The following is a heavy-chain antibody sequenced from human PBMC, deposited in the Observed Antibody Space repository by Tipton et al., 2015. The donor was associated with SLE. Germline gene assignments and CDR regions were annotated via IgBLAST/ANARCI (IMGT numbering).Heavy chain of an antibody. Sequence: TLSLTCTVSGGSISSHYWSWIRQPPGKGLEWIGYIYYSGSTNYNPSLKSRVTISVDTSKNQFSLKLSSVTAADTAVYYCARDGIAAAGTACDIWGQGTMVTVSS. CDR1: GGSISSHY. D-gene: IGHD6-13*01. J-gene: IGHJ3*02. V-gene: IGHV4-59*11. CDR2: IYYSGST. CDR3: ARDGIAAAGTACDI.